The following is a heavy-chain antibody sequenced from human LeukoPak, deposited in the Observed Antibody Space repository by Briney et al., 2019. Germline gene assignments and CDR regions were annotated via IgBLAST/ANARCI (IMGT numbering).Heavy chain of an antibody. CDR2: LSNTNMI. CDR3: ARGGDTPMIGDY. J-gene: IGHJ4*02. V-gene: IGHV3-48*01. D-gene: IGHD5-18*01. CDR1: GFTFSSYG. Sequence: PGGSLRLSCAASGFTFSSYGMNWVRQAPGKGLEWLSYLSNTNMIHYAESVKGRFTISRDNAKNSLYLQMDGLRAEDTAVYYCARGGDTPMIGDYWGQGTLVTVSS.